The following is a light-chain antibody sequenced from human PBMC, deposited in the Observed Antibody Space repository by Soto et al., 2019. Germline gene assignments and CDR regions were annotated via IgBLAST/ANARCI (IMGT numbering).Light chain of an antibody. CDR3: LLSYNGPYV. Sequence: QAVVTQEPSLTVSPGGTVTLTCGSSTGAVTNGHYPYWFQQKPGQAPRTLIYDTTNRHSWTPARFSGSLLGGKAALTLSCAQPEGEAEYYCLLSYNGPYVFGTGTKVTVL. CDR2: DTT. J-gene: IGLJ1*01. CDR1: TGAVTNGHY. V-gene: IGLV7-46*01.